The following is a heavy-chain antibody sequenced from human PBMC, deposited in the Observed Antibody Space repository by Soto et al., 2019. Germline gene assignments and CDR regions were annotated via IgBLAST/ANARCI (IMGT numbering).Heavy chain of an antibody. Sequence: EVQLVESGGGLVLPGGSLRLSCAASGFTFSTYSMNWVRQAPGKGLEWVSYISSSSSTMYYADSVKGRFTISRDNARNSLYLQMNSLRDEDTAVYYCARRIATADHAFDIWGQGTMVTVSS. J-gene: IGHJ3*02. CDR3: ARRIATADHAFDI. CDR1: GFTFSTYS. CDR2: ISSSSSTM. V-gene: IGHV3-48*02. D-gene: IGHD6-13*01.